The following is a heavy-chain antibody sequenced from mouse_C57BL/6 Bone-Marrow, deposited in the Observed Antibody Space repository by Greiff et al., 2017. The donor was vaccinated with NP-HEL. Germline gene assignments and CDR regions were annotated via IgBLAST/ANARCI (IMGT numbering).Heavy chain of an antibody. CDR2: IYPRDGST. CDR3: ARCKMNPDGSWYFDV. D-gene: IGHD2-3*01. V-gene: IGHV1-85*01. Sequence: QVQLQQSGPELVKPGASVKLSCKASGYTFTSYDINWVKQRPGQGLEWIGWIYPRDGSTKYNEKFKGKATLTVDTSSSTAYMELHSLTSEDSAVYFGARCKMNPDGSWYFDVWGTGTTVTVSS. CDR1: GYTFTSYD. J-gene: IGHJ1*03.